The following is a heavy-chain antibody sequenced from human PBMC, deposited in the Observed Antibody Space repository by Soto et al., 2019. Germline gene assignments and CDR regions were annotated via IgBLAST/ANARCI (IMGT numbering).Heavy chain of an antibody. Sequence: QVQLQESGPGLVKSSETLSLICFVSGEALGSGQSYWNWIRQAPGKGLERIGHTFVTGATKYSASLKSRVTMSVDTSKSQISLTLTSVTAADSATYFCARGRSDSAGSSFGRRMDVWGQGTTVTVSS. CDR2: TFVTGAT. CDR3: ARGRSDSAGSSFGRRMDV. D-gene: IGHD3-10*01. J-gene: IGHJ6*02. CDR1: GEALGSGQSY. V-gene: IGHV4-61*01.